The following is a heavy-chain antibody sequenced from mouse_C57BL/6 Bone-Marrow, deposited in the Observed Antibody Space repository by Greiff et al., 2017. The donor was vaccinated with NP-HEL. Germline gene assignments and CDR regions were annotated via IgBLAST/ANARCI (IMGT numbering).Heavy chain of an antibody. CDR3: ARPDYPFAY. CDR2: ISSGGSYT. V-gene: IGHV5-6*01. Sequence: EVQLVESGGDLVKPGGSLKLSCAASGFTFSSYGMSWVRQTPDKRLEWVATISSGGSYTYYPDSVKGRFTISRDNAKNTLYLQMSSLKSEDTAMYYCARPDYPFAYWGQGTLVTVSA. CDR1: GFTFSSYG. J-gene: IGHJ3*01. D-gene: IGHD2-4*01.